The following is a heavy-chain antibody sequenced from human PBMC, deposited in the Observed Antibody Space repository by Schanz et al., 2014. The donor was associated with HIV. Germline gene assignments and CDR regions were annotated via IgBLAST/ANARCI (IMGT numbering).Heavy chain of an antibody. CDR3: ARGAAEMATMTPWRY. CDR2: ISAYNGNT. D-gene: IGHD5-12*01. CDR1: GYTFIAYY. Sequence: QVNLVLSGPEVKKPGASVRVSCKASGYTFIAYYIHWLRQTPGQGLEWMGWISAYNGNTNYAQKLQGRVTMTTDPSTSTAYMDLRSLRSDDTAVYYCARGAAEMATMTPWRYWGQGTLVTVSS. V-gene: IGHV1-18*01. J-gene: IGHJ4*02.